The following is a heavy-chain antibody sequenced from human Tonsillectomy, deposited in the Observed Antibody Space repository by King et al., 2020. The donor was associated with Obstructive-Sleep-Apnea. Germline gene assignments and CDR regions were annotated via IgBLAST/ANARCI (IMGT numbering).Heavy chain of an antibody. D-gene: IGHD1-14*01. CDR3: TSQTTPRSLYYYYGMDV. CDR2: IRRKAYGGTT. Sequence: VQLVESGGGLVQPGRSLRLSCTASGFTFGDYAMSWFRQAPGKGLEWVGFIRRKAYGGTTEYAASVKGRFTISRDDSKSIAYLQMNSLKTEDTAVYYCTSQTTPRSLYYYYGMDVWGQGTTVTVSS. J-gene: IGHJ6*02. CDR1: GFTFGDYA. V-gene: IGHV3-49*03.